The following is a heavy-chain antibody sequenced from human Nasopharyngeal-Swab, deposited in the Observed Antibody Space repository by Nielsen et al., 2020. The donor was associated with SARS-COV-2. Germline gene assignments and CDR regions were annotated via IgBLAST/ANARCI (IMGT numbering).Heavy chain of an antibody. CDR2: ISYDGSNK. Sequence: VRQAPGKGLEWVAVISYDGSNKYYADSVKGRFTISRDNSKNTLYLQMNSLRAEDTAKYYCAKGYGSGSYVALDVWGQGTMVTVSS. V-gene: IGHV3-30*18. J-gene: IGHJ3*01. D-gene: IGHD3-10*01. CDR3: AKGYGSGSYVALDV.